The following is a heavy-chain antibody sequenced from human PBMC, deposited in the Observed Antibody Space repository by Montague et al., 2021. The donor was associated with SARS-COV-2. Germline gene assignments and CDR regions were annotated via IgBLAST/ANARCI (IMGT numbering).Heavy chain of an antibody. D-gene: IGHD3-10*01. V-gene: IGHV4-30-2*06. CDR2: IYKSGSA. CDR1: GGSVIRGDYS. CDR3: ATGARMYGMDF. Sequence: TLSLTCVVSGGSVIRGDYSWSLLRQSPGKRLEWIGYIYKSGSAYYNSSLKSRAIISIDTSNNHSSLNLTAVTAADTGLYYCATGARMYGMDFWGQGTTVTVSS. J-gene: IGHJ6*02.